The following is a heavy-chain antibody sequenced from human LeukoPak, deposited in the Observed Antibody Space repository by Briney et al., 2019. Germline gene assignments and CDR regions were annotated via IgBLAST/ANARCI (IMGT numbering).Heavy chain of an antibody. V-gene: IGHV3-30*01. CDR1: GFTFSSYA. CDR2: ISYDGSNK. Sequence: PGRSLRLSCAASGFTFSSYAMHWVRQAPGKGLEWVAVISYDGSNKYYADSVKGRFTISRDNSKNTLYLQMNSLRAEDTAVYYCARGTYCSGGSCYLPTTGPAYYYYMDVWGKGTTVTVSS. D-gene: IGHD2-15*01. CDR3: ARGTYCSGGSCYLPTTGPAYYYYMDV. J-gene: IGHJ6*03.